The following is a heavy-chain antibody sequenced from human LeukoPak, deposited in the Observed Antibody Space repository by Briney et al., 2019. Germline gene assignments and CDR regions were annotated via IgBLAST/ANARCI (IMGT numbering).Heavy chain of an antibody. D-gene: IGHD1-26*01. CDR2: IIPIFGTA. CDR1: GYTFTSYA. Sequence: ASVKVSCKASGYTFTSYAMHWVRQAPGQGLEWMGGIIPIFGTANYAQKLQGRVTMTTDTSTSTAYMELRSLRYDDTAVYYCARYGSYTFDYWGQGTLVTVSS. CDR3: ARYGSYTFDY. J-gene: IGHJ4*02. V-gene: IGHV1-69*05.